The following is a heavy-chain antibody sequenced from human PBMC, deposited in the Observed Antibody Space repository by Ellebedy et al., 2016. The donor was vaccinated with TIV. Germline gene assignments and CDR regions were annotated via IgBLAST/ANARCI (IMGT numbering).Heavy chain of an antibody. CDR2: ISFDGSNI. V-gene: IGHV3-30*18. D-gene: IGHD3-16*02. CDR3: AKKTPGEVIAAPES. J-gene: IGHJ5*02. Sequence: GGSLRLXXAASGFTSSIYGMHWVRQAPGKGLEWVAVISFDGSNIYYADSVKGRFTISRDNSKNTLYLQMNSLTTEDTAVYFCAKKTPGEVIAAPESWGQGTLVTVSS. CDR1: GFTSSIYG.